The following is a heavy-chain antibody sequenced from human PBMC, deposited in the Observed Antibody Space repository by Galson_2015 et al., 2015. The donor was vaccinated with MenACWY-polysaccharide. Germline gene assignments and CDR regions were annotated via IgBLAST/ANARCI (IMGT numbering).Heavy chain of an antibody. V-gene: IGHV6-1*01. Sequence: CAISGDSVSSNSAARNWIRQSPSRGLEWLGRTYYRSKWYKYYALSVKSRMTINVDTAKNQFSLQLNSVTPEDTAMYYCASQGIAVAGVIDYWGQGTLVTVSS. J-gene: IGHJ4*02. CDR2: TYYRSKWYK. CDR3: ASQGIAVAGVIDY. D-gene: IGHD6-19*01. CDR1: GDSVSSNSAA.